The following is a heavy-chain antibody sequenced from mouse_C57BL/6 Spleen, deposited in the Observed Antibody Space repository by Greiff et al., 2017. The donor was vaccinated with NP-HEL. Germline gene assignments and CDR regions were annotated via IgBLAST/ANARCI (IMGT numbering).Heavy chain of an antibody. Sequence: EVQLQQSGPELVKPGASVKISCKASGYTFTDYYMNWVKQSHGKSLEWIGDINPNNGGTSYNQKFKGKATLTVDKSSSTAYMELRSLTSEDSAVYYCARAYYSTPWFAYWGQGTLVTVSA. CDR1: GYTFTDYY. D-gene: IGHD2-5*01. CDR2: INPNNGGT. CDR3: ARAYYSTPWFAY. V-gene: IGHV1-26*01. J-gene: IGHJ3*01.